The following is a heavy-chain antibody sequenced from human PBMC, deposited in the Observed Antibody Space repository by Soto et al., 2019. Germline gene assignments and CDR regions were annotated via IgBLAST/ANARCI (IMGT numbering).Heavy chain of an antibody. D-gene: IGHD6-19*01. CDR3: ARDKDRSGWYNWFDP. Sequence: ASVKVSCKASGYTFITYVIHWVRQAPGQRLEWMGWINTVNGNTKYSQKFQGRVTFTKDPSANTAYLDLSSLRSEDTAVYYCARDKDRSGWYNWFDPWGQGTLVTVSS. CDR2: INTVNGNT. CDR1: GYTFITYV. J-gene: IGHJ5*02. V-gene: IGHV1-3*04.